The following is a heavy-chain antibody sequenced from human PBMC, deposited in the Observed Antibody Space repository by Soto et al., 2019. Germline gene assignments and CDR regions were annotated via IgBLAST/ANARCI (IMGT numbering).Heavy chain of an antibody. V-gene: IGHV1-69*13. Sequence: ASVKVSCKASGGTFSSYAISWVRQAPGQGLEWMGGIIPIFGTANYAQKFQGRVTITADESTSTAYMELSSLRSEDTAVYYCATAYYYDSSGYYADYYYYGMDVWGQGTTVTVSS. CDR3: ATAYYYDSSGYYADYYYYGMDV. D-gene: IGHD3-22*01. CDR2: IIPIFGTA. CDR1: GGTFSSYA. J-gene: IGHJ6*02.